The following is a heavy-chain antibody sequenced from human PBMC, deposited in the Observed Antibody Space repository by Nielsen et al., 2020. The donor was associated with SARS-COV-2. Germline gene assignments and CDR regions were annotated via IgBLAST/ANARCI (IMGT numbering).Heavy chain of an antibody. V-gene: IGHV5-51*01. Sequence: KVFCKGSGYTFTSYWIGWVRQMPGKGLEWMGIIYPGDSETRYSPSFQGQVTISADKSISTAYLQWSSLKASDTAMYYCARRDSSPLSWFDPWGQGTLVTVSS. J-gene: IGHJ5*02. D-gene: IGHD6-19*01. CDR1: GYTFTSYW. CDR3: ARRDSSPLSWFDP. CDR2: IYPGDSET.